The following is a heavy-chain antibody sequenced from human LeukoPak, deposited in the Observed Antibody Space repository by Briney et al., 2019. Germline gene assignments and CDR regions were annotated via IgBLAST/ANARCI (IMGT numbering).Heavy chain of an antibody. CDR3: AREGYCSGGSCYSGPLGY. Sequence: PGGSLRLSCAASGFTFSTYWMSWVRQAPGKGLEWVANIKLDGSEKYYVDSVKGRFTISRDNAKNSLYLQMNSLRAEDTAVYYCAREGYCSGGSCYSGPLGYWGQGTLVTVSS. CDR2: IKLDGSEK. CDR1: GFTFSTYW. V-gene: IGHV3-7*01. J-gene: IGHJ4*02. D-gene: IGHD2-15*01.